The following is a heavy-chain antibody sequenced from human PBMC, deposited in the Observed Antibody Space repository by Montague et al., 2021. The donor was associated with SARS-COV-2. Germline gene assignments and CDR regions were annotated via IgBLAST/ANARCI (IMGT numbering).Heavy chain of an antibody. CDR1: GFTFSSYW. CDR3: ARERQDSSGWSTYWYFDL. Sequence: SLRLSCAASGFTFSSYWMSWVRQAPGKGLEWVANIEEDGSEKYYMDSVKGRFTISRDNAKNSLSLQTNSLRAEDTAVYYCARERQDSSGWSTYWYFDLWGRGTLVTVSS. J-gene: IGHJ2*01. V-gene: IGHV3-7*01. CDR2: IEEDGSEK. D-gene: IGHD6-19*01.